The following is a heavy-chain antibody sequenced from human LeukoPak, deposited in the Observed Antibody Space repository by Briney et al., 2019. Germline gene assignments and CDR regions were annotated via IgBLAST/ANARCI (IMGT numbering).Heavy chain of an antibody. CDR2: INPSGGST. Sequence: ASVIVSCKASGYTFTSYYMHWVRQAPGQGLEWMGIINPSGGSTSYAQKFQGRVTMTRDMSTSTVYMELSSLRSEDTAVYYCARDDYYGSDSLYYMDVWGKGTTVTVSS. J-gene: IGHJ6*03. V-gene: IGHV1-46*01. D-gene: IGHD3-10*01. CDR3: ARDDYYGSDSLYYMDV. CDR1: GYTFTSYY.